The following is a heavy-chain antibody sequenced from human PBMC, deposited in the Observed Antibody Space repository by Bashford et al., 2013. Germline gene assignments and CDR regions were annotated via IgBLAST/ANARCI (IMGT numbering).Heavy chain of an antibody. D-gene: IGHD6-19*01. CDR3: ARWDYNNGWYILY. Sequence: VRQAPGKGLEWVANLRQDGSEGDYADSLKGRFTISRDNAQNSLYLLMNSLRAEDTAVYYCARWDYNNGWYILYWGQGTLVTVSS. J-gene: IGHJ4*02. CDR2: LRQDGSEG. V-gene: IGHV3-7*01.